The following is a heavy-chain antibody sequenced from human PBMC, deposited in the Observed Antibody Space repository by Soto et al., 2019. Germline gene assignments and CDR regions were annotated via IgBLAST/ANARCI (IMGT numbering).Heavy chain of an antibody. V-gene: IGHV3-33*01. CDR3: ARGPIQYQTKWLRNAMDY. D-gene: IGHD5-12*01. CDR2: IWYDGSNK. Sequence: GGSLRLSCAASGFTFSSYGMHWVRQAPGKGLEWVAVIWYDGSNKYYADSVKGRFTISRDNSKNTLYLQMNSLRAEDTAVYYCARGPIQYQTKWLRNAMDYWGQGTLVTVSS. CDR1: GFTFSSYG. J-gene: IGHJ4*02.